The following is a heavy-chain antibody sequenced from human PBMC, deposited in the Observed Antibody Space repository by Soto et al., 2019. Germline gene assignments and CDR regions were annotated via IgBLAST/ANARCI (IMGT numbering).Heavy chain of an antibody. D-gene: IGHD4-17*01. Sequence: GGPLRLSCAASGFTFSNYAMHWVRQAPGKGLEWVAVISYGGSNTYYADSVKGRFTISRDNSKNTLYLQMDSLRAEDTAVYFWASGPVTYYFDYWGKGTLVTVSS. CDR3: ASGPVTYYFDY. J-gene: IGHJ4*02. CDR1: GFTFSNYA. V-gene: IGHV3-30-3*01. CDR2: ISYGGSNT.